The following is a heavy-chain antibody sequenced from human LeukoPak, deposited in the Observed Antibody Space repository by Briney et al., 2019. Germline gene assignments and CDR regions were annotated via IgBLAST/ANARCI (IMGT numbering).Heavy chain of an antibody. CDR1: GGSISSSSYY. CDR2: IYYSGST. CDR3: ARVTIFGVVITSAFDY. J-gene: IGHJ4*02. D-gene: IGHD3-3*01. V-gene: IGHV4-39*01. Sequence: SETLSLTCTVSGGSISSSSYYWGWIRQPPGKGLEWIGSIYYSGSTYYNPSLTSRVTISVDTSKNQFCLKLSSVTAADTAVYYCARVTIFGVVITSAFDYWGQGTLVTVSS.